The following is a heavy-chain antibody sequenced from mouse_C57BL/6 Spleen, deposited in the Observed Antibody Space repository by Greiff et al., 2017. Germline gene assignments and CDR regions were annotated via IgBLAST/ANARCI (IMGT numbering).Heavy chain of an antibody. J-gene: IGHJ1*03. CDR1: GYTFTDYN. Sequence: EVKLVESGPELVKPGASVKIPCKASGYTFTDYNMDWVKQSHGKSLEWIGDLNPNNGGTIYNQKFKGKATLTVAKTSSTAYMELRSLTSEDTAVYYCARRSYYWYFDVWATGTTVTVSS. CDR2: LNPNNGGT. V-gene: IGHV1-18*01. CDR3: ARRSYYWYFDV. D-gene: IGHD1-1*01.